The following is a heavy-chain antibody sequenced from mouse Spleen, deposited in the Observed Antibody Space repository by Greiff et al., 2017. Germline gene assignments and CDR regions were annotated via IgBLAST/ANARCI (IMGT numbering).Heavy chain of an antibody. CDR3: AREGNSSGGYAMDY. CDR1: GFTFSDYY. D-gene: IGHD3-1*01. V-gene: IGHV5-16*01. CDR2: INYDGSST. J-gene: IGHJ4*01. Sequence: EVKLVESEGGLVQPGSSMKLSCTASGFTFSDYYMAWVRQVPEKGLEWVANINYDGSSTYYLDSLKSRFIISRDNAKNILYLQMSSLKSEDTATYYCAREGNSSGGYAMDYWGQGTSVTVSS.